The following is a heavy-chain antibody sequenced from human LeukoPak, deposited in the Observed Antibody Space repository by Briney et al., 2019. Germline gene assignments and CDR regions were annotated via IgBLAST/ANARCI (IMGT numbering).Heavy chain of an antibody. CDR1: GFTFSSYA. CDR2: ISGSGGST. D-gene: IGHD2-2*01. J-gene: IGHJ4*02. V-gene: IGHV3-23*01. CDR3: AKDRRRGTSCYVNDY. Sequence: SGGSLRLSCAASGFTFSSYAMSWVRQAPGKRLEWVSAISGSGGSTYYADSVKGRLTISRDNSKNTLYLQMNSLRAEDTAVYYCAKDRRRGTSCYVNDYWGQGTLVTVSS.